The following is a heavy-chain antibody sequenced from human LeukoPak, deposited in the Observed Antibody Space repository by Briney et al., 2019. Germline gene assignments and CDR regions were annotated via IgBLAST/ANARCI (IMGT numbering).Heavy chain of an antibody. CDR3: ARGGLRWLVPNWFDP. V-gene: IGHV4-59*01. J-gene: IGHJ5*02. CDR2: IYYSGST. Sequence: PSETLSLTCPVSGGSISSYYWSWIRQPPGKGLEWIGYIYYSGSTNYNPSLKSRVTISVDASNNQFSLKLSSVTAADTAVYYCARGGLRWLVPNWFDPWGQGTLVTVSS. D-gene: IGHD4-23*01. CDR1: GGSISSYY.